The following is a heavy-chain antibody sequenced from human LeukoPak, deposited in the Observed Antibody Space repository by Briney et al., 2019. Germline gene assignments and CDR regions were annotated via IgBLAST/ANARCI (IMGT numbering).Heavy chain of an antibody. CDR2: IYYSGSP. D-gene: IGHD1-26*01. V-gene: IGHV4-39*01. CDR1: GGSISSNSYY. Sequence: SETLSLTCTVSGGSISSNSYYWGWIRQPPGKGLEWIGSIYYSGSPYHNPSLRSRVTISVDTSKNQFSLKLSSVTAADTAVYYCARQGILGTTGYFDYWGQGILVTVSS. J-gene: IGHJ4*02. CDR3: ARQGILGTTGYFDY.